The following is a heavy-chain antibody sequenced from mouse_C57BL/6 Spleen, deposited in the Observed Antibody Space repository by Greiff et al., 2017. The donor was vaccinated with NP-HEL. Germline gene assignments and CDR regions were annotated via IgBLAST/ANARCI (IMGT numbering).Heavy chain of an antibody. J-gene: IGHJ2*01. D-gene: IGHD3-1*01. CDR1: GYAFSSSW. V-gene: IGHV1-82*01. Sequence: QVQLKQSGPELVKPGASVKISCKASGYAFSSSWMNWVKQRPGKGLEWIGRIYPGDGDTNYNGKFKGKATLTADKSSSTAYMQLSSLTSEDSAVYFCARSGIQYYFDYWGQGTTLTVSS. CDR3: ARSGIQYYFDY. CDR2: IYPGDGDT.